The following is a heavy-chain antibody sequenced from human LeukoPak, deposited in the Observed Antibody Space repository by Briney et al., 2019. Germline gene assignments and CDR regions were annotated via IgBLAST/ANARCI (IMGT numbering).Heavy chain of an antibody. J-gene: IGHJ4*02. CDR3: ARAHADY. V-gene: IGHV4-59*01. CDR2: IYYSVST. CDR1: GGSISSYY. Sequence: SSETLSLTCTVSGGSISSYYWSWIRQPPGKGLEWIGYIYYSVSTNYNPSLKSRVTISVDTSKNQFSLKLSSVTAADTAVYYCARAHADYWGQGTLVTVSS.